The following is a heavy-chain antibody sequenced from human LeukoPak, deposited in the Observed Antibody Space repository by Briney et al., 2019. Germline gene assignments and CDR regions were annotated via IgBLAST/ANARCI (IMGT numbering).Heavy chain of an antibody. V-gene: IGHV3-30*18. CDR1: GFAFDAFG. J-gene: IGHJ4*02. CDR2: ISSDGSKE. D-gene: IGHD2-8*01. Sequence: GTSLRLSCEASGFAFDAFGIHWVRQAPGKGLEWVAVISSDGSKEYYGDSVKGRFNISRDNSKNMLYLQMNSLRAADSGVYYCAKSGGYCTDGICYHFDYWGQGTLVTVSS. CDR3: AKSGGYCTDGICYHFDY.